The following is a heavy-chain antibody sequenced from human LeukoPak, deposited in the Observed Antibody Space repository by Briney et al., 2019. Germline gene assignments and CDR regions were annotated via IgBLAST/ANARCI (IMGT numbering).Heavy chain of an antibody. CDR2: IYHSGSI. Sequence: SETLSLTCTVSGGSITSGGYYWTWIRQSPGKGLEWIGNIYHSGSIKYNPSLKSRVTISVDTSKNQFSLKLSSVTGADTAVYYCAGERGEEYSSGWYKRNYFDNWGQGIRVTVSS. D-gene: IGHD6-19*01. CDR1: GGSITSGGYY. CDR3: AGERGEEYSSGWYKRNYFDN. V-gene: IGHV4-30-2*06. J-gene: IGHJ4*02.